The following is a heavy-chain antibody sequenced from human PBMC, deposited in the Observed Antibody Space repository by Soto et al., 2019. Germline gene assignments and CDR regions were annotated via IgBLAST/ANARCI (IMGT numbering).Heavy chain of an antibody. J-gene: IGHJ4*02. CDR1: GYTFTNYY. V-gene: IGHV1-46*01. D-gene: IGHD6-13*01. CDR3: ARGLAAVDY. Sequence: QVQLVQSRAEVQKPGASVKLSCKASGYTFTNYYIHWVRQAPGQGLEWMAIINPNGGTTNYAQKFQGRVTLTRDTSTSTVYMDLSSLKSEDTAVYYCARGLAAVDYRGQGTLVIVSS. CDR2: INPNGGTT.